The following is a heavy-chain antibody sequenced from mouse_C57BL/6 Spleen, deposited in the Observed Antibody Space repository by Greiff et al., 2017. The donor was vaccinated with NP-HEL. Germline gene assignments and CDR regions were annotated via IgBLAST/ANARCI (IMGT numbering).Heavy chain of an antibody. J-gene: IGHJ3*01. CDR1: GYTFTSYW. Sequence: VKLMESGAELVKPGASVKLSCKASGYTFTSYWMHWVKQRPGRGLEWIGRIDPNSGGTKYNEKFKSKATLTVDKPSSTAYMQLSSLTSEDSAVYYCARSGDYELAWFAYWGQGTLVTVSA. CDR3: ARSGDYELAWFAY. CDR2: IDPNSGGT. D-gene: IGHD2-4*01. V-gene: IGHV1-72*01.